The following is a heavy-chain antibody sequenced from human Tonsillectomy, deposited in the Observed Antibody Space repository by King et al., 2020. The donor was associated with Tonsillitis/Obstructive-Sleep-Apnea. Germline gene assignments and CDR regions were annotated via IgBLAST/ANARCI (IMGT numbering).Heavy chain of an antibody. CDR3: ARELRWCYGSGDDPMDV. D-gene: IGHD3-10*01. V-gene: IGHV3-33*01. J-gene: IGHJ6*02. CDR2: IWYDGSNK. Sequence: VQLVESGGGVVQPGRSLRLSCAASGFTFSSYGMHWVRQAPGKGLEWVAVIWYDGSNKYYADSVKGRFTISRDNSKNTLYLQMNSLRAEDTAVYYCARELRWCYGSGDDPMDVWGQGTTVTVSS. CDR1: GFTFSSYG.